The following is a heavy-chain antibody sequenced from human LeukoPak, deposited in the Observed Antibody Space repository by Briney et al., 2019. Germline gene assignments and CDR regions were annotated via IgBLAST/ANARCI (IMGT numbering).Heavy chain of an antibody. CDR3: AKGGKSTRNYYYYMAV. V-gene: IGHV3-23*01. D-gene: IGHD2-2*01. Sequence: GGSLRLSCAASGFTFDNYGMSWVRLAPGKGLEWVSAISGSGGRTYYADSVQGRFTISRDNSKNTLDLQRNSLRAEDTAVYYCAKGGKSTRNYYYYMAVWGKGPTVTLSS. J-gene: IGHJ6*03. CDR1: GFTFDNYG. CDR2: ISGSGGRT.